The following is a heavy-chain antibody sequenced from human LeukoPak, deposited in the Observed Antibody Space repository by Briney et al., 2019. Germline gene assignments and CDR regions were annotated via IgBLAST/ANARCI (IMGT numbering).Heavy chain of an antibody. V-gene: IGHV3-13*01. J-gene: IGHJ4*02. CDR3: ARVFSGTYQDY. D-gene: IGHD3-10*01. CDR1: GFTFSSYD. Sequence: PGGSLRLSCAASGFTFSSYDMHWVRQVPGKGLEWVSAIGYTGDTYYPDSAKGRFTISRENAKNSLYLQMNSLRAGDTAVYYCARVFSGTYQDYWGQGTLVTVSS. CDR2: IGYTGDT.